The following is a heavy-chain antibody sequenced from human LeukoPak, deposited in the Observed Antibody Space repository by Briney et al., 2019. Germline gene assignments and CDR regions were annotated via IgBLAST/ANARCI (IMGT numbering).Heavy chain of an antibody. CDR2: IIPIFGTA. V-gene: IGHV1-69*13. J-gene: IGHJ3*02. CDR1: GGTFSSYA. D-gene: IGHD3-3*01. Sequence: GASVKVSCKASGGTFSSYAISWVRQAPGQGLEWMGGIIPIFGTANYAQKFQGRVTITADESTSTAYMELSSLGSEDTAVYYCARDLAHYDFWSLAFDIWGQGTMVTVSS. CDR3: ARDLAHYDFWSLAFDI.